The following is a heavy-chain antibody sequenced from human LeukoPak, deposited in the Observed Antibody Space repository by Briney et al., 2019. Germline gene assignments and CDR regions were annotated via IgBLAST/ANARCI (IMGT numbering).Heavy chain of an antibody. CDR2: IYSGGST. Sequence: GGSLRLSCAASGFTVSSNYMSWVRQAPGKGLEWVSVIYSGGSTYYADSVKGRFTISRDNSKNTLYLQMNSLRAEDTAVYYCARFITMMSIGNWFDPWGQGTPVTVSS. CDR3: ARFITMMSIGNWFDP. D-gene: IGHD3-22*01. V-gene: IGHV3-66*02. J-gene: IGHJ5*02. CDR1: GFTVSSNY.